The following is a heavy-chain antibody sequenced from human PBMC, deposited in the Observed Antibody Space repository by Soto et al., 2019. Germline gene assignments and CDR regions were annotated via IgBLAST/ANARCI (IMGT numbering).Heavy chain of an antibody. J-gene: IGHJ4*02. CDR2: INHSGST. CDR3: ARGRGGSWGPKQIDY. CDR1: GGSFSGYY. V-gene: IGHV4-34*01. D-gene: IGHD2-15*01. Sequence: SETLSLTCAVYGGSFSGYYWSWIRQPPGKGLEWIGEINHSGSTNYNPSLKSRVTISVDTSKNQFSLKLSSVTAADTAVYYCARGRGGSWGPKQIDYWGQGTLVTVSS.